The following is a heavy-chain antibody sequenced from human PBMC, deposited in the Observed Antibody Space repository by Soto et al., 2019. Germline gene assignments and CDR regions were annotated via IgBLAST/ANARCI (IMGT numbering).Heavy chain of an antibody. Sequence: SETLSLTCAVYGGSFSGYHWSWIRQPPGKGLEWIGEINHSGSTNYNPSLKSRVTISVDTSKNQFSLKLSSVTAADTAVYYCATSPWYSNYYYGMDVWGQGTTVTVSS. J-gene: IGHJ6*02. CDR2: INHSGST. CDR1: GGSFSGYH. CDR3: ATSPWYSNYYYGMDV. V-gene: IGHV4-34*01. D-gene: IGHD4-4*01.